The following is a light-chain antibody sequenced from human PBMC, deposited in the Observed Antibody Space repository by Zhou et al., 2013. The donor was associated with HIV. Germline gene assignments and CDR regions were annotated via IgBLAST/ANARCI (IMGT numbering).Light chain of an antibody. CDR1: QSVSSSS. V-gene: IGKV3-20*01. CDR2: GAS. J-gene: IGKJ1*01. Sequence: EIVLTQSPGTLSLSPGERATLSCRASQSVSSSSLAWYQQKPGQAPRLLIYGASSGATGIPGRFSGSGSGTDFTLTISRLEPEDFAVYYCQQYGSSPATFGQGTEVEIK. CDR3: QQYGSSPAT.